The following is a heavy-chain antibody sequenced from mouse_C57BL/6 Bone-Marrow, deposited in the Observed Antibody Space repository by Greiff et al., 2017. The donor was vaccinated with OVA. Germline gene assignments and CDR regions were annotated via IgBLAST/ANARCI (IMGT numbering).Heavy chain of an antibody. V-gene: IGHV7-1*01. J-gene: IGHJ3*01. Sequence: EVQLVESGGGLVQSGRSLRLSCATSGFTFSDFYMEWVRQAPGKGLEWIAASRNKANDYTTEYSASVKGRFIVSRDTSQSILYLQMNALRAEDTAIYYCARDALYYRFAYWGQGTLVTVSA. D-gene: IGHD2-1*01. CDR3: ARDALYYRFAY. CDR1: GFTFSDFY. CDR2: SRNKANDYTT.